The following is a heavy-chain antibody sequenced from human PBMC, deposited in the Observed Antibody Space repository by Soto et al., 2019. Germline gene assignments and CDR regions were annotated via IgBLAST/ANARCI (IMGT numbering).Heavy chain of an antibody. J-gene: IGHJ4*02. CDR2: IKQDGGEK. Sequence: EVQLVECGGGLVQPGGSLRHSCAASGFTFSSYWMSWVRQAPGKGLEWVANIKQDGGEKYYVDSVKGRFTISKDNAKNSLYLQLNSLRAGDTAVYYCARESHAHFDYWGQGTLVTVSS. CDR3: ARESHAHFDY. CDR1: GFTFSSYW. V-gene: IGHV3-7*01.